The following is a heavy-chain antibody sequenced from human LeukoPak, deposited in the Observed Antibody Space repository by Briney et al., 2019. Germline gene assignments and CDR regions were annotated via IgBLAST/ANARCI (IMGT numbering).Heavy chain of an antibody. V-gene: IGHV4-59*01. J-gene: IGHJ2*01. CDR2: IYYSGST. CDR3: ARDRRYDFWSGYSPMHWYFDL. D-gene: IGHD3-3*01. CDR1: GGSISSYY. Sequence: SETLSLTCTVSGGSISSYYWSWIQQPPGKGLEWIGYIYYSGSTNYNPSLKSRVTISVDTSKNQFSLKLSSVTAADTAVYYCARDRRYDFWSGYSPMHWYFDLWGRGTLVTVSS.